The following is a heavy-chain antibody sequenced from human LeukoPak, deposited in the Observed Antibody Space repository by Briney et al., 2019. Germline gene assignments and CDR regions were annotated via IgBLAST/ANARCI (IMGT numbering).Heavy chain of an antibody. CDR2: MNPNSGNT. D-gene: IGHD4-23*01. J-gene: IGHJ4*02. V-gene: IGHV1-8*01. CDR1: GYTFTSYD. Sequence: ASVKVSCKASGYTFTSYDINWVRQATGQGLEWMGWMNPNSGNTGYAQKFQGRVTMTRNTSISTAYMELSRLRSDDTAVYYCARAPVVTLNYFDYWGQGTLVTVSS. CDR3: ARAPVVTLNYFDY.